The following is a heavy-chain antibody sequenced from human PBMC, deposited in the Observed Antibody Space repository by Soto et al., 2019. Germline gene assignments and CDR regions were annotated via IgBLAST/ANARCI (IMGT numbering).Heavy chain of an antibody. Sequence: ASVKVSCKASGGTFSSYAISWVRQAPGQGLEWMGGIIPIFGTANYAQKFQGRVTNTADESTSTAYMELSSLRSEDTAVYYCARKSAGSYYDSSGYYPGYYYGMDVWGQGTTVTVSS. D-gene: IGHD3-22*01. CDR2: IIPIFGTA. V-gene: IGHV1-69*13. CDR3: ARKSAGSYYDSSGYYPGYYYGMDV. J-gene: IGHJ6*02. CDR1: GGTFSSYA.